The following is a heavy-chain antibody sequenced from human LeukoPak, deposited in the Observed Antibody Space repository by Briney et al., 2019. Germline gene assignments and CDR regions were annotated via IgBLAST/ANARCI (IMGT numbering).Heavy chain of an antibody. V-gene: IGHV4-59*01. CDR2: IYYSGST. CDR1: GGSISGYY. Sequence: SETLSLTCTVSGGSISGYYWSWIRQPPGKGLEWIGYIYYSGSTNYNPSLKSRVTISVDTSKNQFSLKLSSVTAADTAVYYCARNRITMVRGVISGPPPYYYYYGMDVWGQGTTVTVSS. CDR3: ARNRITMVRGVISGPPPYYYYYGMDV. J-gene: IGHJ6*02. D-gene: IGHD3-10*01.